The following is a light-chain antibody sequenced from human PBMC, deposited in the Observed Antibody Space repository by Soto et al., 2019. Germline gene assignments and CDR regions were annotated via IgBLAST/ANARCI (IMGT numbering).Light chain of an antibody. CDR2: WAS. V-gene: IGKV4-1*01. CDR1: QTILSSSNNKNY. J-gene: IGKJ4*01. CDR3: QQYYSTPPLP. Sequence: DIVMTQSPDSLAVSLGERATINCKSSQTILSSSNNKNYLAWYQQKPGQPPKLLIYWASTRESGVPDRFSGSGSGTYFTLTISSLQAEDVAVYYCQQYYSTPPLPFGGGTKVEIK.